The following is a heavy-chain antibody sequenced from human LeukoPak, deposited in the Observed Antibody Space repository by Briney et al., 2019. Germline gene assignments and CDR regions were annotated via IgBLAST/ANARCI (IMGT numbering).Heavy chain of an antibody. CDR2: IYHSGST. D-gene: IGHD3-3*01. V-gene: IGHV4-4*02. Sequence: SETLSLTCAVSGGSISSSNWWSWVRQPPGKGLEWIGEIYHSGSTNYNPSLKSRVTISVDKSKNQFSLKLSSVTAADTAVYYCARGGYYDFWSGYAHDAFDIWGQGTMVTVSS. CDR3: ARGGYYDFWSGYAHDAFDI. J-gene: IGHJ3*02. CDR1: GGSISSSNW.